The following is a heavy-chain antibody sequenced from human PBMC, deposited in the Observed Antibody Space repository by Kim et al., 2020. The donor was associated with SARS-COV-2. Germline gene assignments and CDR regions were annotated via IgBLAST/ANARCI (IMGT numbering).Heavy chain of an antibody. V-gene: IGHV3-23*01. CDR3: AKAHLGGVADYYYGMDV. J-gene: IGHJ6*02. Sequence: GGSLRLSCAASGFTFSSYAMSWVRQAPGKGLEWVSAISGIGGSTYYADSVKGRFTISRDNSKNTLYLQMNSLRAEDTAVYYCAKAHLGGVADYYYGMDVWGQGTTVTVSS. CDR2: ISGIGGST. CDR1: GFTFSSYA.